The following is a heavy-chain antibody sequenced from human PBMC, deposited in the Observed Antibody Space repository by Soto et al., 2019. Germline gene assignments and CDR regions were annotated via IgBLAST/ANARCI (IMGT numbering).Heavy chain of an antibody. CDR1: GYTFTSFG. CDR2: ISGYNGNT. Sequence: QVQLVQSGADVKKPGASVKVSCKASGYTFTSFGINWVRQAPGQWLEWMGWISGYNGNTNYAQNLQDRVTMTRDTSTSTAYMELRSLRSDDTAVYYCARHTDFYYYAMDVWCQGTTVTVSS. J-gene: IGHJ6*02. V-gene: IGHV1-18*01. CDR3: ARHTDFYYYAMDV.